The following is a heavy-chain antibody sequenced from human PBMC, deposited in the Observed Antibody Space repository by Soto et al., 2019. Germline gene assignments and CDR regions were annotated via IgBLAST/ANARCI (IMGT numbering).Heavy chain of an antibody. D-gene: IGHD1-7*01. V-gene: IGHV1-46*01. CDR2: INPSGGST. CDR1: GYTFTSYY. J-gene: IGHJ5*02. CDR3: AREWEPGTGTSYNWFDP. Sequence: SVKVSCKASGYTFTSYYMHWVRQAPGQGLEWMGIINPSGGSTSYAQKFQGRVTMTRDTSTSTVYMELSSLRSEDTAVYYCAREWEPGTGTSYNWFDPWGQGTLVTVSS.